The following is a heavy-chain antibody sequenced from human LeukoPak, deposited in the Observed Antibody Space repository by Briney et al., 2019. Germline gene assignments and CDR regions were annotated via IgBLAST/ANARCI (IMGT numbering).Heavy chain of an antibody. CDR3: TRASGGYYYGSGSPFYFDY. J-gene: IGHJ4*02. CDR2: IYYSGST. CDR1: GGSISSSSYY. Sequence: SETLSLTCTVSGGSISSSSYYWGWIRQPPGKGLEWIGSIYYSGSTYYNPSLKSRVTISVDTSKNQFSLKLSSVTAADTAVYYCTRASGGYYYGSGSPFYFDYWGQGTLVTVSS. D-gene: IGHD3-10*01. V-gene: IGHV4-39*07.